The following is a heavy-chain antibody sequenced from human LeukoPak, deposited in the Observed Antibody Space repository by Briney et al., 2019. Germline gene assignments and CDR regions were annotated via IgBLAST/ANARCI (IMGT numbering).Heavy chain of an antibody. CDR2: LYSGGST. D-gene: IGHD2-2*02. CDR3: ARSVPAAIPYYYGMDV. J-gene: IGHJ6*02. Sequence: GGSLRLSCAASGLAVSSNYMSWVRQAPGKGLEWVSVLYSGGSTYYADSVKGRFTISRDNSKNTLYLQMNSLRAEDTAVYYCARSVPAAIPYYYGMDVWGQGTTVTVSS. CDR1: GLAVSSNY. V-gene: IGHV3-53*01.